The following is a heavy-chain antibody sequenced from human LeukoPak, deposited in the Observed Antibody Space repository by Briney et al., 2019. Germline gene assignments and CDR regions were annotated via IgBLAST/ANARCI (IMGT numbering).Heavy chain of an antibody. D-gene: IGHD1-26*01. CDR1: GFTFSSNW. CDR3: VRDLGGRSGH. J-gene: IGHJ4*02. Sequence: GGSLRLSCAASGFTFSSNWMHWVRQAPGKGLVWVSRINEDGSTTNYADSVKGRSTIFRDNDKNTLYLQMNSLRAEDTAVYYCVRDLGGRSGHWGQGTLVTVSS. CDR2: INEDGSTT. V-gene: IGHV3-74*01.